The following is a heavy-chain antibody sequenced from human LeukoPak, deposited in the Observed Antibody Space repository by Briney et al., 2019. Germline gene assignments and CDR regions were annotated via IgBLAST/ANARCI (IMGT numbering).Heavy chain of an antibody. CDR2: IYTSGST. Sequence: SETLSLTCTVSGGSISSYYWSWLRQPAGKGLEWIGRIYTSGSTNYNPSLKSRVTMSVDTSKNQFSLKLSSVTAADTAVYYCAREGGKSGSYSNPREASDIWGQGTMVTVSS. D-gene: IGHD1-26*01. V-gene: IGHV4-4*07. CDR3: AREGGKSGSYSNPREASDI. CDR1: GGSISSYY. J-gene: IGHJ3*02.